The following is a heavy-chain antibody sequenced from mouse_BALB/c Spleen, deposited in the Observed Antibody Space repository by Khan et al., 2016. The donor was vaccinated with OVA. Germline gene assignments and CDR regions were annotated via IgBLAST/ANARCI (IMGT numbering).Heavy chain of an antibody. CDR2: INPSTGYT. CDR1: GYTFINYW. D-gene: IGHD1-1*01. CDR3: TILGSTGWFAY. Sequence: VQLQQSGAELAKPGASVKMSCKASGYTFINYWILWVKQRPGQGLEWIGYINPSTGYTEYNQNFKDTATLTADKSSSTAYMQLSSLTSEDSAVEYWTILGSTGWFAYWGQGTLVTVSA. V-gene: IGHV1-7*01. J-gene: IGHJ3*01.